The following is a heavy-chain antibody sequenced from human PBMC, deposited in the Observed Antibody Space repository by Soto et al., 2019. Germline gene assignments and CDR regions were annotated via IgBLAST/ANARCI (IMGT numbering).Heavy chain of an antibody. Sequence: QVQLVQSGAEVKKPGSSVKVSCKASGGTFSNYAISWVRQAPGQGLEWMGDIIPIFGTTKNAQKFQGRVTMTADESTGTAYMDLSSLRSEDTAGYYWASRGERDYSDTRGYGWGQGTLVIVSS. CDR3: ASRGERDYSDTRGYG. D-gene: IGHD3-22*01. J-gene: IGHJ1*01. V-gene: IGHV1-69*12. CDR1: GGTFSNYA. CDR2: IIPIFGTT.